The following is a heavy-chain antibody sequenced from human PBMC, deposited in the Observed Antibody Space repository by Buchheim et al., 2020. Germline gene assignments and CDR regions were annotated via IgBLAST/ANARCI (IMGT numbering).Heavy chain of an antibody. V-gene: IGHV4-59*01. D-gene: IGHD3-3*01. CDR2: VDYSGSA. J-gene: IGHJ6*02. CDR3: ARVPRAIYGGRFYFHGMDV. CDR1: GGSISPYY. Sequence: QVQLQESGPGLVRPSETLSLTCTVSGGSISPYYWSWIRQSPGKRLEWIGYVDYSGSAYYNPSLESRLSISVDTSRNRVSPKVISVTAADTAIYYCARVPRAIYGGRFYFHGMDVWGQGTT.